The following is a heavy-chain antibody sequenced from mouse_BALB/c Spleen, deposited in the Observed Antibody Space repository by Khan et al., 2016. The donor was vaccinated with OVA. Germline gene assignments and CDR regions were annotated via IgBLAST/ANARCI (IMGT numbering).Heavy chain of an antibody. CDR3: ARRGLRWDFDY. V-gene: IGHV1-7*01. J-gene: IGHJ2*01. CDR2: INPSIGDT. CDR1: GYTFINNW. Sequence: QVQLKQSGAELAKPGASVKMSCKASGYTFINNWILGEKQRPEQGRGWIEYINPSIGDTENNQNFKDKATLTADKSSRTSYMQLSSLTSEDSAVYYCARRGLRWDFDYWGQGTTLTVSS. D-gene: IGHD1-1*02.